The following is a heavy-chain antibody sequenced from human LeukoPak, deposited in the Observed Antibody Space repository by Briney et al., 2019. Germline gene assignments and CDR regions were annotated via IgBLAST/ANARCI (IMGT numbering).Heavy chain of an antibody. CDR3: AKLGIVGNWFDP. Sequence: PGGSPRLSCAASGFTFSSYAMSWVRQAPGKGLEWVSGITDSGGSTFYVDSVKGRFTISRDNSKNTLYLQMNSLRAEDTAVYYCAKLGIVGNWFDPWGQGTLVTVSS. CDR1: GFTFSSYA. D-gene: IGHD3-22*01. J-gene: IGHJ5*02. V-gene: IGHV3-23*01. CDR2: ITDSGGST.